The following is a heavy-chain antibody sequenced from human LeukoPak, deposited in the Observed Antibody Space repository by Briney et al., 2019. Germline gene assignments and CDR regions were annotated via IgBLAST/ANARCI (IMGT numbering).Heavy chain of an antibody. V-gene: IGHV1-18*01. CDR2: ISAYNGNT. Sequence: GASVKVSCKASGYTFTRYGISWVRQAPGQGLEWMGWISAYNGNTNYAQNLQGRVTMTTDTSTSTAYMELRSLTSDDTAIYYCAREYCSSTSCFDYWGQGTLVTVSS. CDR3: AREYCSSTSCFDY. D-gene: IGHD2-2*01. CDR1: GYTFTRYG. J-gene: IGHJ4*02.